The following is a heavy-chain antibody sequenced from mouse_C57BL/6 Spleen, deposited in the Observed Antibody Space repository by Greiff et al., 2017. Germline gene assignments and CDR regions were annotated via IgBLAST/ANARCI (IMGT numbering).Heavy chain of an antibody. CDR2: IDPEDGDA. CDR3: TRDSSGHFDY. J-gene: IGHJ2*01. D-gene: IGHD3-2*02. Sequence: VQLQQSGAELVRPGASVKLSCTASGFNIKDYYMHWVKQRPEQGLEWIGRIDPEDGDAEYAPKFQGKATMTADTSSNTAYLQLSSLTSEDTAVYYCTRDSSGHFDYWGQGTTLTVSS. V-gene: IGHV14-1*01. CDR1: GFNIKDYY.